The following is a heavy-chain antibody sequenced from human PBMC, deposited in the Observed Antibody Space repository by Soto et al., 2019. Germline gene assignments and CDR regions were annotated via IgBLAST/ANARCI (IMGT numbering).Heavy chain of an antibody. J-gene: IGHJ4*02. CDR1: GFTFIGHD. D-gene: IGHD1-26*01. Sequence: GGSLRLSCAASGFTFIGHDMNWVRQAPWRGLEWVSSITSGSRWIYYAGSVKGRFTISRDNAKNSLYLQMNSLRAEDTAVYYCARGVGATLRNSKSDYWGQGTLVTVSS. CDR3: ARGVGATLRNSKSDY. V-gene: IGHV3-21*01. CDR2: ITSGSRWI.